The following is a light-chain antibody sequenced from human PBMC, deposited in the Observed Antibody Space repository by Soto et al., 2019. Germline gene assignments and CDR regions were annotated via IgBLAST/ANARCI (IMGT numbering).Light chain of an antibody. V-gene: IGKV3-20*01. Sequence: EIVLTQSPGTLSLSPGERATLSCRASQSVSRNYLAWYQQKPGQAPRLLIYGASTRATGIPDRFSGSGSGTDFTLTISRLEPEDFALYYCQQHLGTSPTFGQGTELEIK. CDR1: QSVSRNY. CDR2: GAS. J-gene: IGKJ2*01. CDR3: QQHLGTSPT.